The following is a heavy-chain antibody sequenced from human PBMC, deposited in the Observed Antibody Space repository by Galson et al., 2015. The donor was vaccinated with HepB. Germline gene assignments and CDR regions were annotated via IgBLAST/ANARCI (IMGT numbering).Heavy chain of an antibody. V-gene: IGHV3-23*01. CDR3: AKGDIVVVPAAKTDYYYYYYMDV. J-gene: IGHJ6*03. D-gene: IGHD2-2*01. CDR2: ISGSGGST. CDR1: GFTFSSYA. Sequence: SLRLSCAASGFTFSSYAMSWVRQAPGKGLEWVSAISGSGGSTYYADSVKGRFTISRDNSKNTLYLQMNSLRAEDTAVYYCAKGDIVVVPAAKTDYYYYYYMDVWGKGTTVTVSS.